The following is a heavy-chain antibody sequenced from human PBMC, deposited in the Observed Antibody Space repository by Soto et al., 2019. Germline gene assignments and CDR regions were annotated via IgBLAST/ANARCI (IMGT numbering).Heavy chain of an antibody. J-gene: IGHJ6*02. V-gene: IGHV3-30-3*01. D-gene: IGHD3-10*01. CDR1: GFTFSSYA. Sequence: QVQLVESGGGVVQPGRSLRLSCAASGFTFSSYAMHWVRQAPGKGLEWVAVISYDGSNKYYADSVKGRFTISRDNSKNTLYLQMNSLRAEDTAVYYCARAWFGELYGMDVWGQGTTVTVSS. CDR3: ARAWFGELYGMDV. CDR2: ISYDGSNK.